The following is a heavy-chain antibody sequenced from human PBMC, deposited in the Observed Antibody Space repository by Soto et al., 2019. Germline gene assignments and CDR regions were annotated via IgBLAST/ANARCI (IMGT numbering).Heavy chain of an antibody. CDR1: GYSFTNYY. J-gene: IGHJ4*02. D-gene: IGHD3-3*01. CDR3: ASSVLGPSTMNYFDF. V-gene: IGHV5-51*01. CDR2: IYPVDFDT. Sequence: GESLKISCSASGYSFTNYYLAWVRQMPGKGLEWMGIIYPVDFDTRYSPSFQGQVTISVDRSIRTAYLQWDSLKASDTAMYYCASSVLGPSTMNYFDFWGQGTLVTVSS.